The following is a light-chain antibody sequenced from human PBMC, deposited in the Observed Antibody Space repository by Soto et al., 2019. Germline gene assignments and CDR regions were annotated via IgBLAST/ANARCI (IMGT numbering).Light chain of an antibody. J-gene: IGLJ3*02. CDR3: QSYDSNLAGVV. Sequence: QSVLTQPPSVSGAPGQRVTISCTGSSSNIGAGFDVQWYQQVSGTAPKLLMYSTNNRPSGVPDRFSGSKSGTSASLAITGLQAEDEADYYCQSYDSNLAGVVFGGGTQLTVL. CDR2: STN. V-gene: IGLV1-40*01. CDR1: SSNIGAGFD.